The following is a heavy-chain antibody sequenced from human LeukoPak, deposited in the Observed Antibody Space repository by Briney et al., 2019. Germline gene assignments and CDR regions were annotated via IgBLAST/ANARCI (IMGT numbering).Heavy chain of an antibody. CDR2: ISAYNGST. Sequence: ASVKVSCKASGYTFTSYGISCVRQAPGQGLEWMGWISAYNGSTNYAQKLQGRVTMTTDTSTSTAYMELRSLRSDDTAVYYCARGDYGDYGPDAFDIWGQGTMVTVSS. CDR1: GYTFTSYG. V-gene: IGHV1-18*01. CDR3: ARGDYGDYGPDAFDI. D-gene: IGHD4-17*01. J-gene: IGHJ3*02.